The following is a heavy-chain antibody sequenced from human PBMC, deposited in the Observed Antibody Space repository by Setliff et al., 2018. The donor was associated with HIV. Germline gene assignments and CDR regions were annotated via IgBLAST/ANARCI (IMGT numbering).Heavy chain of an antibody. CDR2: ISYDGNNE. Sequence: GSLRLSCAASGFTSSDYAIHWVRQAPTKGLEWVAVISYDGNNEYYANSVKGRFTISRDNSKNTVFLQMNSLRVEDAAMYYCARARVPSSQWDNWGQGTLVTVSS. CDR1: GFTSSDYA. CDR3: ARARVPSSQWDN. D-gene: IGHD6-19*01. V-gene: IGHV3-30*04. J-gene: IGHJ4*02.